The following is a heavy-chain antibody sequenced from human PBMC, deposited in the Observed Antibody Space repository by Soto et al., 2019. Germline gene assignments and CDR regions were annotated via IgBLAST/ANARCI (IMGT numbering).Heavy chain of an antibody. D-gene: IGHD2-21*02. V-gene: IGHV2-5*02. CDR3: AHTRDCGGDCYSDPFDY. CDR2: IYWDDDK. J-gene: IGHJ4*02. Sequence: QITLKESGPTLVKPTQTLTLTCTFSGFSLSTSGVGVGWIRQPPGKALEWLALIYWDDDKRYSPSLKSRLTITTHTPKHQVVLTMTSMDPVDTATYYCAHTRDCGGDCYSDPFDYWGQGTLVTVSS. CDR1: GFSLSTSGVG.